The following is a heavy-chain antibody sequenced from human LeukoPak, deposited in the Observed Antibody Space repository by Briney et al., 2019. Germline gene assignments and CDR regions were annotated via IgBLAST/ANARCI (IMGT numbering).Heavy chain of an antibody. D-gene: IGHD5-18*01. J-gene: IGHJ6*03. V-gene: IGHV3-7*01. CDR1: GFTFSSYW. CDR3: ARVLVYSYGSGYNMDV. CDR2: IKQDESEK. Sequence: GGSLRLSCAASGFTFSSYWMTWVRQAPGKGLEWVANIKQDESEKYYVDSVKGRFTISRDNAKSSLYLQMNSLRTEDMAVYYCARVLVYSYGSGYNMDVWGKGTTVTVSS.